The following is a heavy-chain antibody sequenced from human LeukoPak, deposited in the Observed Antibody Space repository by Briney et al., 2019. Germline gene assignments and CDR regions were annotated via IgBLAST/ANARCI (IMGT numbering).Heavy chain of an antibody. CDR1: GGSFSGYY. D-gene: IGHD3-22*01. Sequence: TDSLSLTCAVYGGSFSGYYWSWTRQPPGKGLEWIGEINHSGSTNYNPSLKSRVTISVDTSKNQLSLKLTSVTAADTAVYYCALRASGYYMTIDYWGQGTLVTVSS. J-gene: IGHJ4*02. V-gene: IGHV4-34*01. CDR3: ALRASGYYMTIDY. CDR2: INHSGST.